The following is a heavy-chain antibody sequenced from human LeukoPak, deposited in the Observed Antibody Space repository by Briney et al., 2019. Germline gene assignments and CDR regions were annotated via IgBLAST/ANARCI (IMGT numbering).Heavy chain of an antibody. CDR1: GFTFSSYG. CDR2: ISYDGSNK. J-gene: IGHJ4*02. V-gene: IGHV3-30*18. CDR3: AKVRYYGSGSPPNY. Sequence: GGSLRLSCAASGFTFSSYGMHWVRQAPGKGLEWVAVISYDGSNKYYADSVKGRFTISRDNSKNTLYLQMNSLRAEDTAVYYCAKVRYYGSGSPPNYWGQGTLVTVSS. D-gene: IGHD3-10*01.